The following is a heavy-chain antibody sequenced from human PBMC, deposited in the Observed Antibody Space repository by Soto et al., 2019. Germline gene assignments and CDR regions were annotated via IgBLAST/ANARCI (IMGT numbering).Heavy chain of an antibody. CDR1: GYTFTSYA. Sequence: ASVKVSCXASGYTFTSYAMHWVRQAPGQRLEWMGWINAGNGNTKYSQKFQGRVTITRDTSASTAYMELSSLRSEDTAVYYCARGLEYYYDSSGYYYPNAFDIWGQGTMVTVSS. CDR2: INAGNGNT. CDR3: ARGLEYYYDSSGYYYPNAFDI. D-gene: IGHD3-22*01. J-gene: IGHJ3*02. V-gene: IGHV1-3*01.